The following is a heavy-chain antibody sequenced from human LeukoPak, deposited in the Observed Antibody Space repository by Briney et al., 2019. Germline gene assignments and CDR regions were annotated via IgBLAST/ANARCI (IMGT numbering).Heavy chain of an antibody. CDR2: SNHSGST. CDR3: ASQAYCSGGSCSSDRNHYYYGMDV. Sequence: SETLSLTCAVYGGSFSGYYWSWIRQPPGKGLEWIGGSNHSGSTNYNPSLKSRVTITVDTSKNQFSLKLSSVTAADTAVYYCASQAYCSGGSCSSDRNHYYYGMDVWGQGTTVTVSS. CDR1: GGSFSGYY. D-gene: IGHD2-15*01. J-gene: IGHJ6*02. V-gene: IGHV4-34*01.